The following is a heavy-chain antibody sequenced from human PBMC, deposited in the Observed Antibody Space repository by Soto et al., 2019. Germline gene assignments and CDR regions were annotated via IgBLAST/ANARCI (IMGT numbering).Heavy chain of an antibody. Sequence: QVQLQESGPGLVKPSETLSLTCTVSGGSISSYYWSWIRQPPGRGLEWLGYIYYSGSTNYNPSLKSRVTISIDTSKNQFSLKLTSVTAADTAVYYCARDQNYYGSGSYLYWGQGTLVTVSS. CDR1: GGSISSYY. CDR3: ARDQNYYGSGSYLY. J-gene: IGHJ4*02. V-gene: IGHV4-59*01. D-gene: IGHD3-10*01. CDR2: IYYSGST.